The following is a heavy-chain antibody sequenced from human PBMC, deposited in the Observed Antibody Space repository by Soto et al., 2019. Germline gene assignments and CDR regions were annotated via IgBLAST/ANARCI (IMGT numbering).Heavy chain of an antibody. V-gene: IGHV3-30*18. Sequence: QVQLVESGGGVVQPGRSLRLSCAASGFTFSSYGMHWVCQAPGKGLEWVAVISYDGSNKYYADSVKGRFTISRDNSKNTLYLQMNSLRAEDTAVYYCAKDLLPNYYGSGSYQKHYYYYGMDVWGQGTTVTVSS. CDR3: AKDLLPNYYGSGSYQKHYYYYGMDV. D-gene: IGHD3-10*01. CDR2: ISYDGSNK. CDR1: GFTFSSYG. J-gene: IGHJ6*02.